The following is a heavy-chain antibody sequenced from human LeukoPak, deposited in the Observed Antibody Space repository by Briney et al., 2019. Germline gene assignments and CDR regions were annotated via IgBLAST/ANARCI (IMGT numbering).Heavy chain of an antibody. D-gene: IGHD2-15*01. Sequence: SETLSLTCTVSGGSISSSSYYWGWIRQPPGKGLEWIGSIYYSGSTYYNPSLKSRVTISVDTSKNQFSLKLSSVTAADTAVYYCARDRGSHCSGGSCYPSDAFDIWGQGTMVTVSS. J-gene: IGHJ3*02. CDR1: GGSISSSSYY. CDR3: ARDRGSHCSGGSCYPSDAFDI. V-gene: IGHV4-39*07. CDR2: IYYSGST.